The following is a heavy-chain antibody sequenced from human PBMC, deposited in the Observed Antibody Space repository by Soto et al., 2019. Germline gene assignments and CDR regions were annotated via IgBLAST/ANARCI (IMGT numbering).Heavy chain of an antibody. Sequence: GGPLRLSCAASGFTFSDYYMSWIRQAPGKGLEWVSYISSSGSTIYYADSVKGRFTISRDNAKNSLYLQMNSLRAEDTAVYYCAFRDGYSWGYYYYGLDVWGQGTTVTVSS. CDR3: AFRDGYSWGYYYYGLDV. CDR2: ISSSGSTI. D-gene: IGHD4-4*01. J-gene: IGHJ6*02. CDR1: GFTFSDYY. V-gene: IGHV3-11*01.